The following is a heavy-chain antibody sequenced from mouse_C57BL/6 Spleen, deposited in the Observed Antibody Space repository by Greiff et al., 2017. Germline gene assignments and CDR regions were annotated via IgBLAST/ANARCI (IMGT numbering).Heavy chain of an antibody. D-gene: IGHD3-2*02. Sequence: DVMLVESGGGLVKPGGSLKLSCAASGFTFSSYAMSWVRQTPEKRLEWVATISDGGSYTYYPDNVKGRFTISRDNAKNNLYLQMSHLKSEDTAMYYCAREGVGSGPFDYWGQGTTLTVSS. V-gene: IGHV5-4*01. J-gene: IGHJ2*01. CDR3: AREGVGSGPFDY. CDR1: GFTFSSYA. CDR2: ISDGGSYT.